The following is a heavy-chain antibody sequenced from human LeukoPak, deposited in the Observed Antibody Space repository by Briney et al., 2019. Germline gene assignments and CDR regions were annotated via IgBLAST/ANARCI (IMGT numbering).Heavy chain of an antibody. V-gene: IGHV4-39*02. Sequence: SETLSLTCTVSGGSISSSSYYWGWIRQPPGKGLEWIGSIYYSGSTYYNPSLKSRVTISVDTSKNQFSLKLSSVTAADTAVYYCARDWGYSYGFDAFDIWGQGTMVTVSS. CDR1: GGSISSSSYY. D-gene: IGHD5-18*01. CDR3: ARDWGYSYGFDAFDI. J-gene: IGHJ3*02. CDR2: IYYSGST.